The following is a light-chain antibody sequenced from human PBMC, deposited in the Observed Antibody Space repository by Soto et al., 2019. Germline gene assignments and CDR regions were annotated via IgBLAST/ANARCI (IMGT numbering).Light chain of an antibody. CDR3: SSYAVSNSLL. J-gene: IGLJ2*01. CDR1: RNDVGAFNY. CDR2: EVF. V-gene: IGLV2-8*01. Sequence: QSALTQPPSASGSLGQSVTISCTGTRNDVGAFNYVSWYQQNPGRAPKRLIYEVFKRPSGVPDRFSGSKSGNTASLTVSGLQADDEADYYCSSYAVSNSLLFGGGTKLTVL.